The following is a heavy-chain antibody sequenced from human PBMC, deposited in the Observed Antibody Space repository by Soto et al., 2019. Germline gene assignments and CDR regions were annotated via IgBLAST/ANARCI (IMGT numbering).Heavy chain of an antibody. CDR3: ARPLGYCTNGVCNNWFDP. Sequence: SETLSLTCTVSGGSISSSSYYWGWIRQPPGKGLEWIGSIHYSGSTYYNPSLKSRVTISVDTSKNQFSLKLSSVTAADTAVYYCARPLGYCTNGVCNNWFDPWGQGTLVTVSS. J-gene: IGHJ5*02. D-gene: IGHD2-8*01. V-gene: IGHV4-39*01. CDR2: IHYSGST. CDR1: GGSISSSSYY.